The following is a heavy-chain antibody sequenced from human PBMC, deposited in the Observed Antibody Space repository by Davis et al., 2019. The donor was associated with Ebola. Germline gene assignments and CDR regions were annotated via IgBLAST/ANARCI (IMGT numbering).Heavy chain of an antibody. CDR3: ARDVLWWNGGDSWYFDL. CDR2: ISSSGSNI. V-gene: IGHV3-11*01. Sequence: GESLKISCAASGFTFDDHWMSWVRQAPGKGLEWVSYISSSGSNIYYADSVKGRFTITRDNAKNSLYLQMNSLRAEDTAVYYCARDVLWWNGGDSWYFDLWGRGTLVTVSS. CDR1: GFTFDDHW. J-gene: IGHJ2*01. D-gene: IGHD2-21*01.